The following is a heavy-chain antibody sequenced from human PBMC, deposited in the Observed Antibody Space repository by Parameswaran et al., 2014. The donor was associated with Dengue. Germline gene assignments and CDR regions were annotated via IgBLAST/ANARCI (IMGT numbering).Heavy chain of an antibody. CDR1: AISSA. D-gene: IGHD5-18*01. Sequence: AISSARWIRQPPGKGLEWIGYMYHSGTTNYNPSLKSRVTISVDTSNNQSSLKLSSVTAADTAVYYCARVRGHSYPIDYWGQGTLVTVSS. V-gene: IGHV4-59*01. CDR2: MYHSGTT. CDR3: ARVRGHSYPIDY. J-gene: IGHJ4*02.